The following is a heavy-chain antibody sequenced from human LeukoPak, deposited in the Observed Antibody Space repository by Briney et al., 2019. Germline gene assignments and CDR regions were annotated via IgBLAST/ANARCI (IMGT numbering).Heavy chain of an antibody. CDR2: IYTSGST. J-gene: IGHJ6*03. CDR1: GGSISSGSYY. V-gene: IGHV4-61*02. D-gene: IGHD6-6*01. CDR3: ARVGGRSSSFFLDYYYYMDV. Sequence: SETLSLTCTVSGGSISSGSYYWSWIRQPAGKGLEGIGRIYTSGSTNYNPSLKSRVTISVDTSKNQFSLKLSSVTAADTAVYYCARVGGRSSSFFLDYYYYMDVWGKGTTVTVSS.